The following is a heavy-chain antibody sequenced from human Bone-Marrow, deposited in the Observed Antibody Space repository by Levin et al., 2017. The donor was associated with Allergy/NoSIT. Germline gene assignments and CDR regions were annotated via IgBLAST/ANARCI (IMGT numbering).Heavy chain of an antibody. CDR2: VIGSDSST. J-gene: IGHJ4*02. CDR3: AMTFDY. CDR1: GSTFSSYA. Sequence: SCAASGSTFSSYAMNWVRQAPGKGLEWVSGVIGSDSSTYYADSVKGRFTISRDSSKNTLSLQMNSLRVEDTAVYYCAMTFDYWGPGTLVTVSS. V-gene: IGHV3-23*01.